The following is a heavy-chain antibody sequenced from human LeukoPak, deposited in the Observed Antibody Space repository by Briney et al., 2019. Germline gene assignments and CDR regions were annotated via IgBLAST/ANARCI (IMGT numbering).Heavy chain of an antibody. Sequence: GGSLRLSCAVSGFRFSSQWMTWVRQAPGRGLEWVATINSEGSAKYIVDSVKRRFTSSRDNAKNLVYLQMSILRAEDTAVYYCADLGTSDCGQGTLVTVSS. J-gene: IGHJ4*02. V-gene: IGHV3-7*01. D-gene: IGHD1-7*01. CDR2: INSEGSAK. CDR3: ADLGTSD. CDR1: GFRFSSQW.